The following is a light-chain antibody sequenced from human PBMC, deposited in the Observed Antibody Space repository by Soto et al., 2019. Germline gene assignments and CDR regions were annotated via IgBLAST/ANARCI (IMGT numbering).Light chain of an antibody. V-gene: IGKV3-20*01. J-gene: IGKJ5*01. CDR2: GAS. CDR1: QSVTSTY. CDR3: QQYGSSHT. Sequence: EIVLTQSPGTLSLSPGERAPLSCRASQSVTSTYLAWYQQNPGQAPRLLIYGASSRAIGIPDRFSGSVSGSDFILTINRLEPEDFAVYYCQQYGSSHTFGQGTRLEIK.